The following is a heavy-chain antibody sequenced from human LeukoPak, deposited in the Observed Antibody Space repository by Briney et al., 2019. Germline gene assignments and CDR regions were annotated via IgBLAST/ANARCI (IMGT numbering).Heavy chain of an antibody. V-gene: IGHV4-4*07. CDR3: ARGEIVATMSLDY. CDR2: IYPSGST. J-gene: IGHJ4*02. CDR1: GGFISGYY. D-gene: IGHD5-12*01. Sequence: SETLSLTCTVSGGFISGYYWNWIRQPAGKGLEWIGRIYPSGSTNYNPSLKCRVTISVDTSRNQFSLQLSSVTAADTAVYFCARGEIVATMSLDYWGQGTLVTVSS.